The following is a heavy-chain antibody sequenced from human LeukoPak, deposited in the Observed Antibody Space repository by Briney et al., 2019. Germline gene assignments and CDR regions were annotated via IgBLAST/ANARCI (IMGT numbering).Heavy chain of an antibody. V-gene: IGHV4-39*07. CDR1: GDFLSNYY. CDR3: AKSNGYGLVDI. CDR2: IFYSGST. J-gene: IGHJ3*02. Sequence: SETLSLTCTASGDFLSNYYWGWIRQPPGKGLEWIGNIFYSGSTYYSPSVKSRVTISLDTSRNQFSLKLNSVTAADTAVYYCAKSNGYGLVDIWGQGTMVTVSS. D-gene: IGHD3-10*01.